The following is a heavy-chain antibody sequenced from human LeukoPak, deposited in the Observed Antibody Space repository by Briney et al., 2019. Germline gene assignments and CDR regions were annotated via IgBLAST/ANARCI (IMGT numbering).Heavy chain of an antibody. J-gene: IGHJ4*02. CDR1: GFRLGDYW. CDR2: IKFDGSEI. D-gene: IGHD3-22*01. V-gene: IGHV3-7*01. CDR3: TRDLNHDSSG. Sequence: GGSLRLSCEASGFRLGDYWMTWVRQAPGKGLECVGNIKFDGSEIYYRDSVRGRFTISRDNAKNSLDLQMNSLRVEDTGVYYCTRDLNHDSSGWGQGTLVTVS.